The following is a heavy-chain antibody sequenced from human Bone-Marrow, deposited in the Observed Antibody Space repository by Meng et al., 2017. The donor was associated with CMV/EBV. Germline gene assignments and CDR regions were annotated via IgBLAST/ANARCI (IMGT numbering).Heavy chain of an antibody. J-gene: IGHJ5*02. CDR1: GYTFTGYY. D-gene: IGHD2-2*03. CDR3: ARDLDIVVVPAALNWFDP. V-gene: IGHV1-2*02. CDR2: INPNSGGT. Sequence: ASVKVSCKASGYTFTGYYMHWVRQAPGQGLEWMGWINPNSGGTNYAQKFKGRVTMTRDTSISTAYMELSRLRSDDTAVYYCARDLDIVVVPAALNWFDPWGQGTLVAVSS.